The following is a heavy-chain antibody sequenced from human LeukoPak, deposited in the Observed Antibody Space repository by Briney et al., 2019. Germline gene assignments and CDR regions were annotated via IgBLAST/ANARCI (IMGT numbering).Heavy chain of an antibody. J-gene: IGHJ4*02. CDR2: IYYSGST. D-gene: IGHD3-22*01. CDR1: GGSISSYY. Sequence: SETLSLTCTVSGGSISSYYWSWIRQPPGKGLEWIGYIYYSGSTNYNPSLKSRVTISVDTSKNQFSLKLSSVTAADTAVYYCARVSSRSDYYDSSGYLLRWGQGTLVTVSS. CDR3: ARVSSRSDYYDSSGYLLR. V-gene: IGHV4-59*01.